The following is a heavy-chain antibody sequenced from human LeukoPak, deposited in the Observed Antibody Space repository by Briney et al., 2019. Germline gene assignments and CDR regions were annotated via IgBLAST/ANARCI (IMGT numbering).Heavy chain of an antibody. Sequence: GGSLRLSCAASGFTFSSYAMHWVRQAPGKGLEWVAVISYDGSNKYYADSVKGRFTISRDNSKSTLYLQMNSLRAEDTAVYYCARVRGSSGSYYFDYWGQGTLVTVSS. J-gene: IGHJ4*02. V-gene: IGHV3-30*04. CDR2: ISYDGSNK. D-gene: IGHD2-15*01. CDR3: ARVRGSSGSYYFDY. CDR1: GFTFSSYA.